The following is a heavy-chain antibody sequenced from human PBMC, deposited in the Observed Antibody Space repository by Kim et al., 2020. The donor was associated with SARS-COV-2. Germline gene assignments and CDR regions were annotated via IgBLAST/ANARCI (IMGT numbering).Heavy chain of an antibody. Sequence: SETLSLTCTVSGGSISSGGYYWSWIRQHPGKGLEWIGYIYYSGSTYYNPSLKSRVTISVDTSKNQFSLKLSSVTAADTAVYYCASRDGSRSDAFDIWGQGTMVTVSS. CDR1: GGSISSGGYY. V-gene: IGHV4-31*03. CDR3: ASRDGSRSDAFDI. CDR2: IYYSGST. D-gene: IGHD1-1*01. J-gene: IGHJ3*02.